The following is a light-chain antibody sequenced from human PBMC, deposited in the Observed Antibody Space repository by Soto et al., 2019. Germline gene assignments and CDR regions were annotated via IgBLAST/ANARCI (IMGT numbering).Light chain of an antibody. Sequence: AIRMTQSPSSISAFTGDRVTITCRTSRPISTYLAWYQQKPGKTPTLLMYAASTLQSGVPTRFSGSGSGTDFTLTISCLQSEDFATYYWQQYYTYPLAFGQGTNIEIK. J-gene: IGKJ1*01. CDR2: AAS. V-gene: IGKV1-8*01. CDR3: QQYYTYPLA. CDR1: RPISTY.